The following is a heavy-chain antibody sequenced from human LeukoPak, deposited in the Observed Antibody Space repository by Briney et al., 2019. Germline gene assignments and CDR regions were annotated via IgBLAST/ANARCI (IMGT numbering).Heavy chain of an antibody. CDR2: INAGNGNA. CDR3: ARGAAVAGLYYYYYMDV. CDR1: GYTFTSYA. Sequence: ASVKVSCKASGYTFTSYAMHWVRQAPGQRLEWMGWINAGNGNAKYSQEFQGRVTITRDTSASTAYMELSSLRSEDMAVYYCARGAAVAGLYYYYYMDVWGKGTTVTISS. D-gene: IGHD6-19*01. J-gene: IGHJ6*03. V-gene: IGHV1-3*03.